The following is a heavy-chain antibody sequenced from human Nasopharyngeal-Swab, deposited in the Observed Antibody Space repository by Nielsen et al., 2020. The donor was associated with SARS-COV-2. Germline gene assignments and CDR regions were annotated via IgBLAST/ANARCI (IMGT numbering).Heavy chain of an antibody. Sequence: LSLTCAVSGGSVSSSNWWSWVRQPPRKGLEWIGEIYHSGSTNYNPSLKSRVTISVDKSKNQFSLKLSSVTAADTAVYYCARGVPITLVGVVSSGGNQFDPWGQETLVTVSS. CDR3: ARGVPITLVGVVSSGGNQFDP. CDR2: IYHSGST. V-gene: IGHV4-4*02. J-gene: IGHJ5*02. D-gene: IGHD3-3*01. CDR1: GGSVSSSNW.